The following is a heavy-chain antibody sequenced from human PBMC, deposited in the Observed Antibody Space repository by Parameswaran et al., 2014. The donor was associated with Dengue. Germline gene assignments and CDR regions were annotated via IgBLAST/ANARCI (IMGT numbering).Heavy chain of an antibody. D-gene: IGHD3-10*01. CDR3: TKDYYASGSHWNYFDY. CDR2: ISGTGDRS. V-gene: IGHV3-23*01. Sequence: VRQMPGKGLEWVSAISGTGDRSNSADSVRGRFTISRGNSKNTLYLQMNSLRAEDTAVYYCTKDYYASGSHWNYFDYWGQGMLVTVSS. J-gene: IGHJ4*02.